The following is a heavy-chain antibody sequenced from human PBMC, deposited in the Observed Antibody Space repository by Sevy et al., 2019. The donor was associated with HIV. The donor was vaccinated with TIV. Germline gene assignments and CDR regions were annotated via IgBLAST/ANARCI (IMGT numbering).Heavy chain of an antibody. CDR2: ISAYNGNT. J-gene: IGHJ3*02. V-gene: IGHV1-18*01. D-gene: IGHD3-22*01. CDR3: ARVSSDYDSSGQDDAFVI. CDR1: GYTFTSYG. Sequence: ASVKVSCKASGYTFTSYGISWVRQAPGQGLEWMGWISAYNGNTNYAQKLQGRVTMTTDTSTSTAYMELRSLRSDDTAVYYCARVSSDYDSSGQDDAFVIWGQGTMVTVSS.